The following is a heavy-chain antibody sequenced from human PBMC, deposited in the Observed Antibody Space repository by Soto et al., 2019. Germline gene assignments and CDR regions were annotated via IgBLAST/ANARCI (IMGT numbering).Heavy chain of an antibody. CDR3: LRDKGIYQETWFDP. J-gene: IGHJ5*02. CDR2: IYISGLT. Sequence: QVQLQESGPGQVKSSETLSLTCTVSGGSMTSYYWSWIRKSAGKGLEWIGRIYISGLTNYNPSLESRVTRSVETSKNQFSWRWSSVTAADTAVFYFLRDKGIYQETWFDPWGQGTLV. CDR1: GGSMTSYY. V-gene: IGHV4-4*07. D-gene: IGHD3-16*02.